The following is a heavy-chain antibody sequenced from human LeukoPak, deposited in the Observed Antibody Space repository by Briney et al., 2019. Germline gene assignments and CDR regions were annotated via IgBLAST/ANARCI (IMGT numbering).Heavy chain of an antibody. J-gene: IGHJ6*03. CDR2: ISAYNGNT. CDR3: AREGYDYVWGSYYYYYMDV. CDR1: GYTFTSYG. Sequence: ASVKVSCKASGYTFTSYGISWVRQAPGQGLEWMGWISAYNGNTNYAQKLQGRVTMTTDTSTSTAYMELRSLRSDDTAVYYCAREGYDYVWGSYYYYYMDVWGKGTTVTISS. D-gene: IGHD3-16*01. V-gene: IGHV1-18*01.